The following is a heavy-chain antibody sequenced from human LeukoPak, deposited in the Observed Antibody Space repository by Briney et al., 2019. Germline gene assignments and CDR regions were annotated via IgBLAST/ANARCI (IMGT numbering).Heavy chain of an antibody. CDR2: INAGNGNT. J-gene: IGHJ5*02. Sequence: ASVKVSCKASGYTVTSYAMHWVRQAPGQRLEWMGWINAGNGNTKYSQKFQGRVTITRDTSASTAYMELSSLRSEDTAVYYCARAAPGDCSGGSCYSEYNWFDPWGQGTLVTVSS. CDR1: GYTVTSYA. V-gene: IGHV1-3*01. D-gene: IGHD2-15*01. CDR3: ARAAPGDCSGGSCYSEYNWFDP.